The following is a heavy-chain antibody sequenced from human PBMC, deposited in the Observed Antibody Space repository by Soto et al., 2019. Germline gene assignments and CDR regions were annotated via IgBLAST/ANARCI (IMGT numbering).Heavy chain of an antibody. CDR2: ISSSSSYI. CDR3: ARDMGGYMTTLFGFDY. V-gene: IGHV3-21*01. CDR1: GFTFSSYS. D-gene: IGHD4-17*01. Sequence: EVQLVESGGGLVKPGGSLRLSCAASGFTFSSYSMNWVRQAPGKGLEWVSSISSSSSYIYCADSVKGRFTIPRDNAKNSLYLQMNSLRAEDTAGYYCARDMGGYMTTLFGFDYWGQGTLVTVSS. J-gene: IGHJ4*02.